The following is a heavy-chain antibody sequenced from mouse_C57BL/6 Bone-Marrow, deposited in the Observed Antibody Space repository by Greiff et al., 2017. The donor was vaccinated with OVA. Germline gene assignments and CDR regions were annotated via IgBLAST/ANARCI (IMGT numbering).Heavy chain of an antibody. V-gene: IGHV3-6*01. CDR1: GYSITSGYY. CDR3: ARGVGRRYFDY. D-gene: IGHD4-1*01. J-gene: IGHJ2*01. CDR2: ISYDGSN. Sequence: VQLKESGPGLVKPSQSLSLTCSVTGYSITSGYYWNWIRQFPGNKLEWMGYISYDGSNNYNPSLKNRISITRDTSKNQFFLKLNSVTTEDTATYYCARGVGRRYFDYWGQGTTLTVSS.